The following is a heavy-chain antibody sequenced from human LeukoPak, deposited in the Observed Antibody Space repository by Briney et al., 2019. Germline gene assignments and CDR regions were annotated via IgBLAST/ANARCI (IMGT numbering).Heavy chain of an antibody. J-gene: IGHJ5*02. CDR3: ARDPTYYDFWSGYYTKEGFDP. Sequence: ASVKVSCKASGYIFTGYYMHWVRQAPGQGIEWMGWINPNSGGTNYAQKFQGRVTMTRDTSISTAYMELSRLRSDDTAVYYCARDPTYYDFWSGYYTKEGFDPWGQGTLVTVSS. V-gene: IGHV1-2*02. CDR1: GYIFTGYY. CDR2: INPNSGGT. D-gene: IGHD3-3*01.